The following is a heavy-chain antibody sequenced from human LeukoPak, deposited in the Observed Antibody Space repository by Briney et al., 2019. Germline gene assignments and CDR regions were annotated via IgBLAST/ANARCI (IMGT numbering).Heavy chain of an antibody. V-gene: IGHV3-15*01. CDR2: IKSKTDGGTT. CDR3: TTSLPLWFGELNDY. J-gene: IGHJ4*02. D-gene: IGHD3-10*01. Sequence: GGSLRLSCAASGFTFSSYAMSWVRQAPGKGLEWVGRIKSKTDGGTTDYAAPVKGRFTISRDDSKNTLYLQMNSLKTEDTAVYYCTTSLPLWFGELNDYWGQGTLVTVSS. CDR1: GFTFSSYA.